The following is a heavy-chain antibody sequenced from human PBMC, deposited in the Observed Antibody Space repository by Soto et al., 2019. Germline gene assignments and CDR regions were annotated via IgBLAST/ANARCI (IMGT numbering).Heavy chain of an antibody. CDR3: AKDRYIYGNNWFDP. D-gene: IGHD5-18*01. CDR2: ISYDGNNK. Sequence: QSGGSLRLSCAASGFIFSSYGMHWVRQAPGKGLEWVAVISYDGNNKYYADSVKGRFTISRDNSKNTLYLEMNSLRAEDTAVYHCAKDRYIYGNNWFDPWGQGTLVTVSS. V-gene: IGHV3-30*18. CDR1: GFIFSSYG. J-gene: IGHJ5*02.